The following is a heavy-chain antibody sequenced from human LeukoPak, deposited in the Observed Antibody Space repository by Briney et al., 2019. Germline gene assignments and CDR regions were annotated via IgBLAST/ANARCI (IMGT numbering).Heavy chain of an antibody. V-gene: IGHV4-59*08. Sequence: SETLSLTCTVSGGSISTYYWSWIRQPPGKGLEWIGYINYSGSTNYNPSLKSRVTISVDTSKNQFSLKLSSVTAADTAVYYCAKRTGVTELHFDHWGQGTLVTVSS. D-gene: IGHD1-7*01. CDR3: AKRTGVTELHFDH. CDR2: INYSGST. J-gene: IGHJ4*02. CDR1: GGSISTYY.